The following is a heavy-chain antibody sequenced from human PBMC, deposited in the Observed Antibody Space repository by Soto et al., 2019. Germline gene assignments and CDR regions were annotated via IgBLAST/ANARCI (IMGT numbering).Heavy chain of an antibody. V-gene: IGHV1-18*01. CDR2: ITTDKGKT. CDR3: ARDMYYYDSSGYYYVQFAFDI. Sequence: GASVKVSCKTSGYTFTNYGISWVRQAPGQGLEWMGWITTDKGKTTYAQKFQGRVTMTTDTSTSTAYMELRSLRSDDTAVYYCARDMYYYDSSGYYYVQFAFDIWG. CDR1: GYTFTNYG. J-gene: IGHJ3*02. D-gene: IGHD3-22*01.